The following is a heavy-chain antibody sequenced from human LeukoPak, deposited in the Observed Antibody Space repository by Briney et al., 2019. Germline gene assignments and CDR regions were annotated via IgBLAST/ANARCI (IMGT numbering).Heavy chain of an antibody. CDR2: IIPIFGTV. D-gene: IGHD6-6*01. CDR1: GDTFSSYT. J-gene: IGHJ5*02. Sequence: ASVKVSCKSSGDTFSSYTINWVRQAPGQGLEWMGGIIPIFGTVNYAQRFQGRVTITADESTYTAYMHLSNLRYEDTAVYYCARDRGSTAARSPFDPWGQGTLVTVSS. CDR3: ARDRGSTAARSPFDP. V-gene: IGHV1-69*01.